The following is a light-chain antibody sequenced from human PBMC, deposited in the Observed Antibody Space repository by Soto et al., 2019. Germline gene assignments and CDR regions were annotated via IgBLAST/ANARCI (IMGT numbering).Light chain of an antibody. V-gene: IGKV3-20*01. CDR3: QQYGHSPIT. CDR2: GAS. CDR1: QSLSGNY. J-gene: IGKJ5*01. Sequence: EIVLTQSPGTLSLSPGARVTLSCRTSQSLSGNYLAWYQQKPGQAPKFLIYGASNRAADIPDRFSGGGSGTDFALTINRLEPEDCAVYYCQQYGHSPITFGQGTRLEIK.